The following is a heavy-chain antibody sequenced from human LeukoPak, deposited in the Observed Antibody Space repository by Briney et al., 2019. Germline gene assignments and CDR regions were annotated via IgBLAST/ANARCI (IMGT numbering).Heavy chain of an antibody. Sequence: GGSLRLSCAASGFMFSSNWMSWVRLAPGKGLEWVANIKEDGTETYYVDSVKGRFTISRDNAKNSLYLQMNSLRAEDTAVYYCARDLHFCSGGSCYSDFSYGMDVWGQGTTVTVSS. V-gene: IGHV3-7*01. CDR2: IKEDGTET. D-gene: IGHD2-15*01. J-gene: IGHJ6*02. CDR1: GFMFSSNW. CDR3: ARDLHFCSGGSCYSDFSYGMDV.